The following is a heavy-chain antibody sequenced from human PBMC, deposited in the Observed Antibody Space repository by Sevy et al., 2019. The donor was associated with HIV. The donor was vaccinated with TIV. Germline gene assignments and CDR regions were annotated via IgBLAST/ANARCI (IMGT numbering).Heavy chain of an antibody. V-gene: IGHV3-48*02. CDR1: GFTFSSYS. J-gene: IGHJ6*02. CDR3: ARSHCSSTSCYAYYYYGMDV. Sequence: GGSLRLSCAASGFTFSSYSMNWVRQAPGKGLEWVSYISSSSSTIYYADSVKGRFTISRDKAKNSLYLQMNSLRDEDTSLYYCARSHCSSTSCYAYYYYGMDVWGQGTTVTVSS. CDR2: ISSSSSTI. D-gene: IGHD2-2*01.